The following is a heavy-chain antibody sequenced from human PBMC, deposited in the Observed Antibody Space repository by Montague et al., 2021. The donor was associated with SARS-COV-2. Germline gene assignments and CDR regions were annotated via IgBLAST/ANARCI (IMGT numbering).Heavy chain of an antibody. Sequence: SETLSLTCTVSGGSVSSSPYYWGWIRQPPGRGLEWVGSISYSGRTYFXXXLKSRLTISVDSSENQFSLRLSSVTAADTAVYYCASSYYYGSGTYVYNYYMDAWGQGTTVTVSS. V-gene: IGHV4-39*01. J-gene: IGHJ6*03. CDR3: ASSYYYGSGTYVYNYYMDA. D-gene: IGHD3-10*01. CDR2: ISYSGRT. CDR1: GGSVSSSPYY.